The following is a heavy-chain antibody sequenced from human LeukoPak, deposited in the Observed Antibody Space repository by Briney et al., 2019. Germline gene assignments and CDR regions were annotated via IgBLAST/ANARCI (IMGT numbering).Heavy chain of an antibody. CDR1: GGSISTSNYY. J-gene: IGHJ1*01. Sequence: SETLSLTCTVSGGSISTSNYYWGWIRQSRGKRLEWIGSISYSGTTYYNPSLKSRVTISVDTSKNQFSLKLSSVTAADTAVYYCARSIAVADREYFQHWGQGTLVTVSS. D-gene: IGHD6-19*01. V-gene: IGHV4-39*07. CDR2: ISYSGTT. CDR3: ARSIAVADREYFQH.